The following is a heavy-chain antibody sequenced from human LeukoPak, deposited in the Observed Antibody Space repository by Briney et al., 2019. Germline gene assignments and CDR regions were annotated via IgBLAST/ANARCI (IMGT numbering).Heavy chain of an antibody. CDR3: AGTTDYSSFLAY. D-gene: IGHD4-11*01. CDR2: ISYDGSNK. Sequence: GRSLRLSCAASGFTFSSYGMHWVRQAPGKGLEWVAVISYDGSNKYYADSVKGRFTISRDNSKNTLYLQMNSLRAEDTAVYYCAGTTDYSSFLAYWGQGTLVTVSS. J-gene: IGHJ4*02. V-gene: IGHV3-30*03. CDR1: GFTFSSYG.